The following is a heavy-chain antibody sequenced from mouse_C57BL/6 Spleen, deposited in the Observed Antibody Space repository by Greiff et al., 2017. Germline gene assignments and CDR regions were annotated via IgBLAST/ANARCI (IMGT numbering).Heavy chain of an antibody. D-gene: IGHD1-1*01. Sequence: EVKLVESGGGLVKPGGSLKLSCAASGFTFSSYAMSWVRQTPEKRLEWVATLSDGGSYTYYPDNVKGRFTISRDNAKNNLYLQMSHLKSEDTAMYYCARGGITTVVAYYFDYWGQGTTLTVSS. CDR2: LSDGGSYT. J-gene: IGHJ2*01. V-gene: IGHV5-4*03. CDR1: GFTFSSYA. CDR3: ARGGITTVVAYYFDY.